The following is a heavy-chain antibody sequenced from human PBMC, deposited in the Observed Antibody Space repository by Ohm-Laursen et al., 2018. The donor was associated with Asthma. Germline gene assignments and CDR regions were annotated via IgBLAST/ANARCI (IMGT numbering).Heavy chain of an antibody. Sequence: GTLSLTCAVSGGSISSTSYYWGWIRQPPGKGLEWVGSVYYSGSAYYNPSLKSRLTFSVDTSKNQFSLKLSSVTAADTTVYFCARLNYFDSTGYYYFHSWGQGTLVIVSS. CDR1: GGSISSTSYY. V-gene: IGHV4-39*01. CDR2: VYYSGSA. CDR3: ARLNYFDSTGYYYFHS. D-gene: IGHD3-22*01. J-gene: IGHJ4*02.